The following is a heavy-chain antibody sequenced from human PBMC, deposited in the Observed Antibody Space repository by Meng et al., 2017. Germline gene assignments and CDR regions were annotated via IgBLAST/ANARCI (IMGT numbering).Heavy chain of an antibody. Sequence: GESLKISCAASGFIVSSNYTSWVRQAPGKGLEWVSVIYSGGSTYYADSVKGRFTISRDNSKNTLYLQMNSLRAEDTAVYYCARDGGPYYYDSSGYWDAFDIWGQGTMVTVSS. J-gene: IGHJ3*02. CDR2: IYSGGST. CDR1: GFIVSSNY. D-gene: IGHD3-22*01. V-gene: IGHV3-66*02. CDR3: ARDGGPYYYDSSGYWDAFDI.